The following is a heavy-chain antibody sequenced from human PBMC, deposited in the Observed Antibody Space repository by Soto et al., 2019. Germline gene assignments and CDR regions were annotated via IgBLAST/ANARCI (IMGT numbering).Heavy chain of an antibody. CDR3: ARSDCSSTSCMGY. CDR2: INPSGGST. J-gene: IGHJ4*02. Sequence: ASVKVSCKASGYTFTSYYMHWVRQAPGQGLEWMGIINPSGGSTSYAQQFQGRVTMTRYTSTSTVYIELSSLRSEDTAVYYCARSDCSSTSCMGYWGQGTLVTVSS. CDR1: GYTFTSYY. D-gene: IGHD2-2*01. V-gene: IGHV1-46*01.